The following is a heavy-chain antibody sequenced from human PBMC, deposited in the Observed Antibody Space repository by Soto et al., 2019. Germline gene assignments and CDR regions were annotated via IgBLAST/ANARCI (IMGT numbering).Heavy chain of an antibody. CDR1: GGTFSSYA. Sequence: GASVKVSCKASGGTFSSYAISWVRQAPGQGLEWMGGNIPIFGTANYAQKFQGRVTITADESTSTAYMELSSLRSEDTAVYYCARDPPNIAAAGPSNYYYDGMDVWGQGTTVTVSS. V-gene: IGHV1-69*13. J-gene: IGHJ6*02. CDR3: ARDPPNIAAAGPSNYYYDGMDV. D-gene: IGHD6-13*01. CDR2: NIPIFGTA.